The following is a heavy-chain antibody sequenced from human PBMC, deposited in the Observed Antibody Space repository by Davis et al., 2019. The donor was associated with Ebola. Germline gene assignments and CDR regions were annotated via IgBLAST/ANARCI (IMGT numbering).Heavy chain of an antibody. V-gene: IGHV1-69*06. CDR1: GGTFTNYA. CDR2: IIPLFGTT. D-gene: IGHD2-21*02. J-gene: IGHJ4*02. CDR3: ARGPSVATAHYFDY. Sequence: SVKVSCKTSGGTFTNYAVNWVRQAPGQGLEWMGGIIPLFGTTNYAQKFRGRVMITADKSTRIAYMELNSLTSEDTAVYYCARGPSVATAHYFDYWGQGTLVTVSS.